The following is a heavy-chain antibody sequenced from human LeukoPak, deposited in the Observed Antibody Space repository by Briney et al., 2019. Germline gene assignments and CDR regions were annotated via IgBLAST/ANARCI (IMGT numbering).Heavy chain of an antibody. CDR3: ARDTDTVTTILDY. CDR1: GFTFSSYA. V-gene: IGHV3-30*04. Sequence: GGSLRLSCAASGFTFSSYAMHWVRQAPGKGLEWVAVISYDGSNKYYADSVKGRFTISRDNSKNTLYLQMNSLRAEDTAVYYCARDTDTVTTILDYWGQGTLVTVSS. D-gene: IGHD4-17*01. J-gene: IGHJ4*02. CDR2: ISYDGSNK.